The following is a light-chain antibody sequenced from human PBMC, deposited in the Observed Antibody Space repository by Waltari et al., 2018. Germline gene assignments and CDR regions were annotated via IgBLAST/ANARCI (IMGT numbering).Light chain of an antibody. Sequence: DIQLTQSPYSLSATLGARVTITCRSSQAFANSLAWFQQKPGQAPRLLVYGVSTLYDGVPSRFSGSRSGTDFFLTITNLQPDDFAVYYCQQFYETPRSFGQGTRL. CDR1: QAFANS. CDR2: GVS. CDR3: QQFYETPRS. V-gene: IGKV1-NL1*01. J-gene: IGKJ2*01.